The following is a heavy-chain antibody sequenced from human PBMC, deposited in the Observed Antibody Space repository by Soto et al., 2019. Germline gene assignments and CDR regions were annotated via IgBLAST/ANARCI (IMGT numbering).Heavy chain of an antibody. V-gene: IGHV3-23*01. Sequence: PGKGLEWVSVISDSGGSTYYADSVRGRFTISRDNSKSTLFLQMNSLRGDVTAIYYCAKPISGYYAPSDHWXQGT. D-gene: IGHD3-22*01. CDR2: ISDSGGST. J-gene: IGHJ4*02. CDR3: AKPISGYYAPSDH.